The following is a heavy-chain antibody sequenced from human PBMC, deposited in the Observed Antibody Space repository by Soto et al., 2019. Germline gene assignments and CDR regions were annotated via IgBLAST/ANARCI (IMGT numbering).Heavy chain of an antibody. V-gene: IGHV1-18*01. CDR2: ISSSNGNT. Sequence: ASVKVSCKASGYAFATYGITWVRQAPGQGLEWLGWISSSNGNTNYAQKLQGRVTMTTDTSTSTAYMELRSLTSDDTAVYYCAREPRTILGGDTDLGVWGQGTTVTVSS. CDR3: AREPRTILGGDTDLGV. J-gene: IGHJ6*02. CDR1: GYAFATYG. D-gene: IGHD3-3*01.